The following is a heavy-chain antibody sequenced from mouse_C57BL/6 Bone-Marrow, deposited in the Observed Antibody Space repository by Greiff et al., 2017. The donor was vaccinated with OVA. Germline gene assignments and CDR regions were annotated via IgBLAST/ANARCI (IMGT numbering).Heavy chain of an antibody. J-gene: IGHJ4*01. CDR3: ASPLRSYAMDY. CDR2: INPYNGGT. V-gene: IGHV1-19*01. Sequence: EVQLQESGPVLVKPGASVKMSCKASGYTFTDYYMNWVKQSHGKSLEWIGVINPYNGGTSYNQKFKGKATLTVDKSSSTAYMELNSLTSEDSAVYYCASPLRSYAMDYWGQGTSVTVSS. D-gene: IGHD1-1*01. CDR1: GYTFTDYY.